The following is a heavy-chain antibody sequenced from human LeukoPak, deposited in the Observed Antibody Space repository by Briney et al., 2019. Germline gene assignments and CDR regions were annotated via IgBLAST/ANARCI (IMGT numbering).Heavy chain of an antibody. J-gene: IGHJ4*02. CDR1: GYTFTSYA. Sequence: SVKVSCKASGYTFTSYAMNWVRQAPGQGLEWMGGIIPIFGTANYAQKFQGRVTITADESTSTAYMELSSLRSEDTAVYYCASSYYGSGSSGYWGQGTLVTVSS. CDR3: ASSYYGSGSSGY. V-gene: IGHV1-69*13. CDR2: IIPIFGTA. D-gene: IGHD3-10*01.